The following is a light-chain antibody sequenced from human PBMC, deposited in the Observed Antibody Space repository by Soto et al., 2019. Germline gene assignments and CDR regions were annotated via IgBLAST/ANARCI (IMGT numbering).Light chain of an antibody. CDR2: KAS. J-gene: IGKJ1*01. V-gene: IGKV1-5*03. CDR1: QSISSW. CDR3: QQYNSYSWT. Sequence: DIQMTQSPSTLSASVGDRVTITCRASQSISSWLAWYKQKPGKAPKLLIYKASSLESGVPSRVRGSGSGTEFTLTISSLKPDDFETYYCQQYNSYSWTFGQGTKVDIK.